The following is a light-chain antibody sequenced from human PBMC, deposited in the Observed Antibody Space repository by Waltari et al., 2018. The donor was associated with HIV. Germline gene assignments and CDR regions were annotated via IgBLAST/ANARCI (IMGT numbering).Light chain of an antibody. Sequence: VALGQTVRITCQGDSLRSYYTSWYQQKPGQAPVLVIYGKNTRPSGIPDRFSGSSSGNTASLTITGAQAEDEADYYCNSRDSSGNHVVFGGGTKLTVL. CDR3: NSRDSSGNHVV. J-gene: IGLJ2*01. V-gene: IGLV3-19*01. CDR2: GKN. CDR1: SLRSYY.